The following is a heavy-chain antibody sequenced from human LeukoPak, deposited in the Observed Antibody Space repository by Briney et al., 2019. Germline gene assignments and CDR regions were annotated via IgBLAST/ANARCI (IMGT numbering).Heavy chain of an antibody. Sequence: GASVKVSCKASGYTFTSYDINWVRQATGQGLEWMGWMNPNSGNTGYAQKFQGRVTTTRNTSISTAYMELSSLRSEDTAVYYCARVVVVPTAILPYYYYGMDVWGQGTTVTVSS. D-gene: IGHD2-2*01. CDR3: ARVVVVPTAILPYYYYGMDV. J-gene: IGHJ6*02. CDR1: GYTFTSYD. V-gene: IGHV1-8*01. CDR2: MNPNSGNT.